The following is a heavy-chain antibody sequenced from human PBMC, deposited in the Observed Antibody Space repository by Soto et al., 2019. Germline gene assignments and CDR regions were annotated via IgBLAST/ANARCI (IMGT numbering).Heavy chain of an antibody. CDR3: ARLAEGYNYPVDY. CDR1: GYSFTSYW. Sequence: GESPKISCKGSGYSFTSYWISWVRQMPGKGLEWMGRIDPSDSYTNYSPSFQGHVTISADKSISTAYLQWSSLKASDTAMYYCARLAEGYNYPVDYWGQGTLVTVSS. J-gene: IGHJ4*02. V-gene: IGHV5-10-1*01. D-gene: IGHD5-12*01. CDR2: IDPSDSYT.